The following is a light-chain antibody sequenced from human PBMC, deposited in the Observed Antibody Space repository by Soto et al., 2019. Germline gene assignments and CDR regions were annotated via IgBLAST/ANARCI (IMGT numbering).Light chain of an antibody. CDR2: LGS. V-gene: IGKV2-28*01. CDR3: MQVLQTPLT. J-gene: IGKJ4*01. CDR1: LSLLHSNGYNY. Sequence: DIVMTQSPLSLPVTPGEPASISCRSSLSLLHSNGYNYLDWYLQKPGQSPQLLIYLGSNRASGVPDRFSGSGSGTDFPLKISRVEAEDVWVYHCMQVLQTPLTFGGGTKVQIK.